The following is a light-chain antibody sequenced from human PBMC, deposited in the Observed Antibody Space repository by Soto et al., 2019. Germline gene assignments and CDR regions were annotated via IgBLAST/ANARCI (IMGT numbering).Light chain of an antibody. CDR1: QSISSY. CDR3: QQSYSTPRP. V-gene: IGKV1-39*01. J-gene: IGKJ1*01. Sequence: DIQMTQSPSSLSASVRDRVTITCRASQSISSYLNWYQQKPGKAPKLLIYAASSLQSGVPSRFSGSGSGTDFTLTISSLQPEDFATYYCQQSYSTPRPFGQGTKWIS. CDR2: AAS.